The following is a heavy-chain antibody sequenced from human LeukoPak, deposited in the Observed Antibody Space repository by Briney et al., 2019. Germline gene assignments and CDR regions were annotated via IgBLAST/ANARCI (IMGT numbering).Heavy chain of an antibody. V-gene: IGHV3-33*01. CDR2: IWYDGSNT. D-gene: IGHD6-13*01. Sequence: HPGRSLRLSCAASGFTFSGYVMHWVRQAPGKGLEWVAVIWYDGSNTYYADSVKGRFTISRDNSKNTLYLQMSSLRAEDTAVYYCATALSLYSSQNERTGFDPWGQGTLVTVSS. CDR3: ATALSLYSSQNERTGFDP. J-gene: IGHJ5*02. CDR1: GFTFSGYV.